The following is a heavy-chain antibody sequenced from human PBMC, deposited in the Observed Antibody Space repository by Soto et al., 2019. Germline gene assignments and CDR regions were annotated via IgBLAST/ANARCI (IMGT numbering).Heavy chain of an antibody. CDR3: ARVPSSSWYVGIDY. D-gene: IGHD6-13*01. CDR2: ISAYNGNT. V-gene: IGHV1-18*01. J-gene: IGHJ4*02. CDR1: GYTFTSYG. Sequence: GASVKVSCKASGYTFTSYGISWVRQAPGQGLEWMGWISAYNGNTNYAQKLKGRVTMTTDTSTSTAYMELRSLRSDDTAVYYCARVPSSSWYVGIDYWGQGTLVTVSS.